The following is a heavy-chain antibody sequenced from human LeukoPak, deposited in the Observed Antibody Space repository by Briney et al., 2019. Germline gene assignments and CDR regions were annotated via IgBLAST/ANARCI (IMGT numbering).Heavy chain of an antibody. J-gene: IGHJ4*02. Sequence: SETLSLTWAVYGGSFSGYYWSWIRQPPGKGLEWIGEINHSGSTNYNPSLKSRVTISVDTSKNQFSLTLSSVTAADTAVYYCARGRSWYGHSYFDFWGQGTLVTVSS. D-gene: IGHD6-13*01. CDR1: GGSFSGYY. V-gene: IGHV4-34*01. CDR2: INHSGST. CDR3: ARGRSWYGHSYFDF.